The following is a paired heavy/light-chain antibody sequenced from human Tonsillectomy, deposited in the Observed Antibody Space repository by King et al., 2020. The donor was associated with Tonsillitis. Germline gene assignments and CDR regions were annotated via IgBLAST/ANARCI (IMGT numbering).Light chain of an antibody. CDR3: QQFYSSPLT. CDR2: WAS. V-gene: IGKV4-1*01. CDR1: QSVLYSSNNKNS. J-gene: IGKJ1*01. Sequence: DIVMTQSPDSLAVSLGERATINCKSSQSVLYSSNNKNSLAWYQQKPGQPPKLLIYWASTRESGVPDRFSGSGSGTEFTLTISSLQAEDVAVYYCQQFYSSPLTFGQGTKVEIK.
Heavy chain of an antibody. V-gene: IGHV3-48*01. CDR3: ARMGLLLSQYYFDY. Sequence: YYADSVQGRFTVSRDNAKNSLYLQMNSLRVEDTAVYYCARMGLLLSQYYFDYWGQGTLVTVSS. J-gene: IGHJ4*02. D-gene: IGHD2-2*01.